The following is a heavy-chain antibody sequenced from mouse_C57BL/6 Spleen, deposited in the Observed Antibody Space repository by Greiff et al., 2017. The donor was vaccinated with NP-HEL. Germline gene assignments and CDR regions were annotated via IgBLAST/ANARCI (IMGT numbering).Heavy chain of an antibody. J-gene: IGHJ2*01. Sequence: EVMLVESGGGLVKPGGSLKLSCAASGFTFSDSGMHWVRQAPEKGLEWVAYISSGSSTIYYVATVKGRFTISRDTAKNTLFLQMTSLRSEDTAMYYCARPTGPDCDDWGQGTTLTVSS. CDR2: ISSGSSTI. CDR1: GFTFSDSG. V-gene: IGHV5-17*01. CDR3: ARPTGPDCDD. D-gene: IGHD4-1*02.